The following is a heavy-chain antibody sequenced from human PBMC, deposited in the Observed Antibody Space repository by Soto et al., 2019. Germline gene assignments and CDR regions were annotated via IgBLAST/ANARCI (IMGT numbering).Heavy chain of an antibody. D-gene: IGHD6-13*01. J-gene: IGHJ6*02. CDR3: ASLIAAEGYYADGMDV. CDR2: ISYDGSNK. CDR1: GFTFSSYA. V-gene: IGHV3-30-3*01. Sequence: VGPLRLSCAASGFTFSSYAMHWVRQAPGKGLEWVAVISYDGSNKYYADSVKGRFTISRDNSKNTLYLQMDSLRAEDTAVYYCASLIAAEGYYADGMDVWGQGTTVTVSS.